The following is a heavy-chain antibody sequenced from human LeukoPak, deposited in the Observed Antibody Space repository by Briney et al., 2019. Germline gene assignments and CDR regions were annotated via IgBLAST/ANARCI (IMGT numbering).Heavy chain of an antibody. V-gene: IGHV1-46*01. CDR1: GYTFTSYY. CDR3: ARDPPRSDDSSGYYSSSAFDI. D-gene: IGHD3-22*01. CDR2: INPSGGST. J-gene: IGHJ3*02. Sequence: ASVKVSCKASGYTFTSYYMHWVRQAPGQGLEWMGIINPSGGSTSYAQKFQGRVTMTRDMSTSTVYMELSSLRSEDTAVYYCARDPPRSDDSSGYYSSSAFDIWGQGTMVTASS.